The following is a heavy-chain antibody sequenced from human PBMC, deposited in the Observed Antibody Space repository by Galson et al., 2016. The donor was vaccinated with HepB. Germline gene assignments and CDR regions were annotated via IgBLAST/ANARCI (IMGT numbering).Heavy chain of an antibody. J-gene: IGHJ4*02. D-gene: IGHD6-19*01. CDR1: GFPFSTYG. V-gene: IGHV3-33*01. CDR3: ARERPDIAVAAFDY. Sequence: SLRLSCAASGFPFSTYGMHWVRQAPGKGLEWLAVIWDDGSHEEYAHSVKGRLTISRDNSENTLYLQMNSLRAEDTAVYYCARERPDIAVAAFDYWGQGTLVTVSS. CDR2: IWDDGSHE.